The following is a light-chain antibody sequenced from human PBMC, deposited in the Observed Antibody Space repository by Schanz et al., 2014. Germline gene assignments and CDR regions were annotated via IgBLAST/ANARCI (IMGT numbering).Light chain of an antibody. CDR3: AAWSDSLQSWL. J-gene: IGLJ3*02. CDR2: GNN. V-gene: IGLV1-40*01. Sequence: QSVLTQPPSVSGAPGQRVSISCTGSSSNIGSFYDVHWYQQFPGRAPQLVIYGNNNRPSGVPDRFSASKSGTSASLAISGLQSQDEADYYCAAWSDSLQSWLFGGGTKVTVL. CDR1: SSNIGSFYD.